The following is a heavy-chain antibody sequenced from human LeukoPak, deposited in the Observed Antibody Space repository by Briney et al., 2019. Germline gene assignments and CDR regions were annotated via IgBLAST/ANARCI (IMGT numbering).Heavy chain of an antibody. CDR2: IYTSGST. CDR1: GGSISSGSYY. Sequence: SETLSLTCTVSGGSISSGSYYWSWIRQLAGKGLEWIGRIYTSGSTNYNPSLKSRVTISVDTSKNQISLKLSSVTAADTAVYYCARARKSSGWDNPDYWGQGTLVTVSS. CDR3: ARARKSSGWDNPDY. J-gene: IGHJ4*02. V-gene: IGHV4-61*02. D-gene: IGHD6-19*01.